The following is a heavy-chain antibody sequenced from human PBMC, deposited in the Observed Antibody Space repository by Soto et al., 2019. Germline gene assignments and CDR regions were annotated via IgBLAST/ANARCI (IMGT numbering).Heavy chain of an antibody. CDR2: INHSGST. D-gene: IGHD1-26*01. CDR3: ARGGRRSGSYFYY. J-gene: IGHJ4*02. V-gene: IGHV4-34*01. CDR1: GGSFSGYY. Sequence: QVQLQQWGAGLLKPSETLSLTCAVYGGSFSGYYWSWIRQPPGKGLEWIGEINHSGSTNYNPSLKSLVTISVDTSKNQFSLKLSSVTAADTAVYYCARGGRRSGSYFYYWGQGTLVTVSS.